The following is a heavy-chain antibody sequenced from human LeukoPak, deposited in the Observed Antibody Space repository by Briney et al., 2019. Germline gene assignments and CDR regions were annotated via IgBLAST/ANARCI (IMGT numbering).Heavy chain of an antibody. D-gene: IGHD5-24*01. J-gene: IGHJ4*02. CDR2: ISNDGSNE. CDR1: AFTFSSYG. Sequence: GGSLRLSCAASAFTFSSYGMHWVRQAPGKGLEWVAAISNDGSNEYYADSVKGRFTISRDNPKNTLYLQMNSLRAEDTAVYYCAKPYKYGVRDVHFDYWGQGTLVTVSS. CDR3: AKPYKYGVRDVHFDY. V-gene: IGHV3-30*18.